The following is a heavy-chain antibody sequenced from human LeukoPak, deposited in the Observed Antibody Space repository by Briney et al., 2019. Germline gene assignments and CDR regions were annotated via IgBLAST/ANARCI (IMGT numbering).Heavy chain of an antibody. CDR3: AKGQGGYENHNWFDP. CDR1: GFTFSSYA. CDR2: ISGSGGGT. D-gene: IGHD5-12*01. Sequence: GGSLRLSCAASGFTFSSYAMSWVRQAPGKGLEWVSAISGSGGGTYYADSVKGRFTISRDNPKNTLYLQMNSLRAEDTAVYYCAKGQGGYENHNWFDPWGQGTLVTVSS. J-gene: IGHJ5*02. V-gene: IGHV3-23*01.